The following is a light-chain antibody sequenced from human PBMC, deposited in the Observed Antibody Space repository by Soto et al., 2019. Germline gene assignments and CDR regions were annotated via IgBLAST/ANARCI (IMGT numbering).Light chain of an antibody. J-gene: IGKJ4*01. CDR3: QQRSSWPLT. V-gene: IGKV3-11*01. CDR2: DAF. CDR1: QSVGSY. Sequence: EIVLTQSAATLSLSPGERATLSCRASQSVGSYFAWYQQKPGQAPRLLIYDAFTRATGIPARFSGSGSGTDFTLTIISLQPEDFAVYFCQQRSSWPLTFGGGTMVEIK.